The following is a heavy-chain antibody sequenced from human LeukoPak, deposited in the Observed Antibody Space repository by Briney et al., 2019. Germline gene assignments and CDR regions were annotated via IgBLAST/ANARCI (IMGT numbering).Heavy chain of an antibody. CDR1: GYTFTSYA. Sequence: ASVKVSCKASGYTFTSYAMHWARQAPGQRLEWMGWISAGNGNTKYSQKFQGRVTITADESTSTAYMELSSLRSEDTAVYYCARDYRRFGELNIVWFDPWGQGTLVTVSS. CDR3: ARDYRRFGELNIVWFDP. J-gene: IGHJ5*02. CDR2: ISAGNGNT. D-gene: IGHD3-10*01. V-gene: IGHV1-3*01.